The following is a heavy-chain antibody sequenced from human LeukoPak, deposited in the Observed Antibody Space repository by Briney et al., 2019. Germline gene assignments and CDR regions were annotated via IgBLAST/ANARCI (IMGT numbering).Heavy chain of an antibody. J-gene: IGHJ3*02. CDR1: GFTFSKFP. V-gene: IGHV3-23*01. CDR2: ISASGDVT. CDR3: AKSLFTSATGTGRAFYI. Sequence: HTGGSLRLFCAASGFTFSKFPMGWVRQAPGRGLEWVSAISASGDVTFYADSLRGRFTISRDNSKSTLYLQMNGLRAEDTAIFYRAKSLFTSATGTGRAFYIWGQGTRVTVSS. D-gene: IGHD1-1*01.